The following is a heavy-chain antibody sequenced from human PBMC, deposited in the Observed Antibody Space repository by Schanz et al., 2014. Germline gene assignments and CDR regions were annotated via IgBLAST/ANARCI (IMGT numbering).Heavy chain of an antibody. D-gene: IGHD3-16*01. Sequence: QVQLVQSGAEVKQPGASVKVSCKASGYTFTSYDINWVRQATGQGLEWMGWMNSKTGNTGYAQRFQGRVTMTRNTSITTAYLELSSLRSGDTAVYYCTKGRTFGRWGQGTLVTVSS. CDR3: TKGRTFGR. CDR1: GYTFTSYD. V-gene: IGHV1-8*01. J-gene: IGHJ4*02. CDR2: MNSKTGNT.